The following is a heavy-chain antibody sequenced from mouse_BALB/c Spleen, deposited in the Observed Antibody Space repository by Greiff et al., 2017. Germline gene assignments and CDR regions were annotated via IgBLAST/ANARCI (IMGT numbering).Heavy chain of an antibody. J-gene: IGHJ2*01. CDR3: ASLGYYFDY. Sequence: DVMLVESGGGLVQPGGSRKLSCAASGFTFSSFGMHWVRQAPEKGLEWVAYISSGSSTIYYADTVKGRFTISRDNPKNTLFLQMTSLRSEDTAMYYCASLGYYFDYWGQGTTLTVSS. CDR2: ISSGSSTI. CDR1: GFTFSSFG. D-gene: IGHD3-3*01. V-gene: IGHV5-17*02.